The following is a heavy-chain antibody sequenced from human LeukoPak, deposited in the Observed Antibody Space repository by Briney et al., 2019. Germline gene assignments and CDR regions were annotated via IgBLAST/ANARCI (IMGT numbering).Heavy chain of an antibody. D-gene: IGHD6-6*01. CDR2: IYHSGST. Sequence: SETLSLTCTVPGYSISSGYYWGWIRQPPGKGLEWIGSIYHSGSTYYNPSLKSRVTISVDTSKNQFSLKLSSVTAADTAVYYCARLDSSSSDYWGQGILVTVSS. CDR1: GYSISSGYY. CDR3: ARLDSSSSDY. J-gene: IGHJ4*02. V-gene: IGHV4-38-2*02.